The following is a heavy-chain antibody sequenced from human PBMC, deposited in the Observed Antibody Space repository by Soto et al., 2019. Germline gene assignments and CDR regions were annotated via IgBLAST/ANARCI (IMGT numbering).Heavy chain of an antibody. J-gene: IGHJ4*02. CDR1: GYTFTGYY. CDR2: INPNSGGT. D-gene: IGHD3-22*01. CDR3: ARMVYYDSSGYYYGYYFDY. V-gene: IGHV1-2*04. Sequence: ASVKVSCKASGYTFTGYYMHWVRQAPGQGLEWMGWINPNSGGTNYAQKFQGWVTMTRDTSISTAYMELSRLRSDDTAVYYCARMVYYDSSGYYYGYYFDYWGQGTLVTVSS.